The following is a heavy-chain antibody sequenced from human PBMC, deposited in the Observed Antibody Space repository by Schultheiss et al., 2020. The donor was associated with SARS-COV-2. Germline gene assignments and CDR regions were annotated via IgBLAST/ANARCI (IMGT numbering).Heavy chain of an antibody. Sequence: GSLRLSCAVYGGSFSGYYWSWIRQPPGKGLEWIGYIYYSGSTNYNPSLKSRVTISVDTSKNQFSLKLSSVTAADTAVYYCARDRWDSYYYYGMDVWGQGTTVTVSS. J-gene: IGHJ6*02. D-gene: IGHD1-26*01. CDR2: IYYSGST. CDR1: GGSFSGYY. CDR3: ARDRWDSYYYYGMDV. V-gene: IGHV4-59*01.